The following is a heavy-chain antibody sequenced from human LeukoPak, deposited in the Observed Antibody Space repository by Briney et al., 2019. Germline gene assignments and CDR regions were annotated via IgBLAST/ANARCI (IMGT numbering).Heavy chain of an antibody. CDR1: GLTFSSYG. D-gene: IGHD5-18*01. CDR2: IRYDGSNK. Sequence: GGSLRLSCAASGLTFSSYGMHWVRQAPGKGLEWVAFIRYDGSNKYYADSVKGRFTISRDNSKNTLYLQMNSLRAEDTAVYYCAKVDTAMVQYYYYGMDVWGQGTTVTVSS. CDR3: AKVDTAMVQYYYYGMDV. V-gene: IGHV3-30*02. J-gene: IGHJ6*02.